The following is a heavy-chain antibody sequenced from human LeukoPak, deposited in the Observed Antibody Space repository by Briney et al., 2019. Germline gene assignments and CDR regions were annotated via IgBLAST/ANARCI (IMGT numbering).Heavy chain of an antibody. V-gene: IGHV3-30*02. CDR1: GFIFSSYG. Sequence: GGSLRLSCAASGFIFSSYGMHWVRQAPGKGLEWVAFIRYDGIKKYYADSVKGRFTISRDNSKNTLYLQMNSLRAEDTAVYYCAKRFTTGTTNWFDPWGQGTLVTVSS. CDR2: IRYDGIKK. J-gene: IGHJ5*02. D-gene: IGHD1-1*01. CDR3: AKRFTTGTTNWFDP.